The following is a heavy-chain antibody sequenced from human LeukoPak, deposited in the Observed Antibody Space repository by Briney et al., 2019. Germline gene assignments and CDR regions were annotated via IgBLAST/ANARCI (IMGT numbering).Heavy chain of an antibody. V-gene: IGHV1-8*01. CDR3: AKEAHLDEEWYYYYYMDV. CDR1: GYTFTSYD. CDR2: TNPNSGNT. Sequence: AASVKVSCKASGYTFTSYDINWVRQATGQGLEWMGWTNPNSGNTGYAQKFQGRVTMTRNTSISTAYMELSSLRSEDTAVYYCAKEAHLDEEWYYYYYMDVWGKGTTVTVSS. D-gene: IGHD3-3*01. J-gene: IGHJ6*03.